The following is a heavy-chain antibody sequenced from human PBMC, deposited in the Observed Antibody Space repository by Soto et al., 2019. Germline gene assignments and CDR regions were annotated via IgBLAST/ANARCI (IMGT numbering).Heavy chain of an antibody. D-gene: IGHD2-21*01. CDR1: GGSITNNW. J-gene: IGHJ4*02. CDR3: ARHIAVSGTRGFDH. V-gene: IGHV4-4*02. Sequence: QVQLQESGPGLMKPSGTLSLTCAVSGGSITNNWWSWVRQPPGKGLEWIAEIFHTGSANYNPSLLGRLTISMDKSRNHLSLNLNSVTAADTAVYYCARHIAVSGTRGFDHWGQGTLVTVSS. CDR2: IFHTGSA.